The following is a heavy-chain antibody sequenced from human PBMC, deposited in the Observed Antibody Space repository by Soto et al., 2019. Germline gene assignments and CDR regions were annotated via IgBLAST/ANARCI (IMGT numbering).Heavy chain of an antibody. Sequence: QVQLVESGGGVVQPGRSLRLSCAASGFMFSNHGMHWVRQATGKGLEWVEVIWSDGNNRYYADYEKGRFTISRDNSKNTLYLQMNSPRAENMAVYYCVRGDNWNDDASHYWGQGARGTVSS. CDR2: IWSDGNNR. CDR3: VRGDNWNDDASHY. CDR1: GFMFSNHG. V-gene: IGHV3-33*01. J-gene: IGHJ4*02. D-gene: IGHD1-1*01.